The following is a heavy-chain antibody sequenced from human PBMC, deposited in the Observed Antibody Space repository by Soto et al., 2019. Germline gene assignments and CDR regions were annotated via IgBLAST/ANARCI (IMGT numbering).Heavy chain of an antibody. V-gene: IGHV1-69*13. Sequence: ASVKVSCKASGGTFSSYAISWVRQAPGQGLEWMGGIIPIFGTANYAQKFQGRVTITADESTSTAYMELSSLRSEDTAVYYCVRGIRLWYFDYWGQGTLVTVSS. J-gene: IGHJ4*02. CDR3: VRGIRLWYFDY. CDR1: GGTFSSYA. CDR2: IIPIFGTA. D-gene: IGHD5-18*01.